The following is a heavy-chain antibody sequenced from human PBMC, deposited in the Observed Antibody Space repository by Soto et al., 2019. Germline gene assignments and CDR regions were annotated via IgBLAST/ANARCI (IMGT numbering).Heavy chain of an antibody. J-gene: IGHJ4*02. D-gene: IGHD1-26*01. V-gene: IGHV3-23*01. Sequence: EVQLLESGGGLVQPGGSLKLSCAASGFTFSNYAMSWVRQAPGKGLEWVSEINTSGDERNYADAVKGRFTTSRDNSKNTLFLHLIILRDVDTAVYYCAKVGGAWESQNYFDSWGQGTLVTVSS. CDR2: INTSGDER. CDR1: GFTFSNYA. CDR3: AKVGGAWESQNYFDS.